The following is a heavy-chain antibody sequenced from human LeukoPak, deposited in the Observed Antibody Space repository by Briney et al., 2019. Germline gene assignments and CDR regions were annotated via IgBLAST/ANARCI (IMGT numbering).Heavy chain of an antibody. D-gene: IGHD2-15*01. J-gene: IGHJ4*02. Sequence: SVKVSCKASGGTFSSYAISWVRQAPGQGLEWMGGIIPIFGTANYAQKFQGRVTITADKSTSTAYMEMSSLRSEDTAVYYCARELGYCSGGSCSTGADYFDYWGQGTLVTVSS. CDR2: IIPIFGTA. CDR1: GGTFSSYA. CDR3: ARELGYCSGGSCSTGADYFDY. V-gene: IGHV1-69*06.